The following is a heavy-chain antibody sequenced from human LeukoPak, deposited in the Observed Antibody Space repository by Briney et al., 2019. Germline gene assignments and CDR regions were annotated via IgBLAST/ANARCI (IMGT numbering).Heavy chain of an antibody. V-gene: IGHV4-39*07. D-gene: IGHD5-18*01. CDR1: GGSISSSSYY. Sequence: SETLSLTCTVSGGSISSSSYYWGWIRQPPGKGLEWIGSIYYSGSTYYNPSLKSRVTISVDTSKNQFFLKLSSVTAADTAVYYCARDSRGDTTMDQKFGYWGQGTLVTVSS. J-gene: IGHJ4*02. CDR3: ARDSRGDTTMDQKFGY. CDR2: IYYSGST.